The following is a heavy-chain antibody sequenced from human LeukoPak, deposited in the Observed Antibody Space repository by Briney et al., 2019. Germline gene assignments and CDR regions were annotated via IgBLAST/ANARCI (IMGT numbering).Heavy chain of an antibody. D-gene: IGHD1-1*01. CDR1: GGSISSSSYY. Sequence: SETLSLTCAVSGGSISSSSYYWSWIRQPPGKGLEWIGEINHSGSTNYNPSLKSRVTISVDTSKNQFSLKLSSVTAADTAVYYCARAGPWKGADYWGQGTLVTVSS. CDR3: ARAGPWKGADY. J-gene: IGHJ4*02. CDR2: INHSGST. V-gene: IGHV4-39*07.